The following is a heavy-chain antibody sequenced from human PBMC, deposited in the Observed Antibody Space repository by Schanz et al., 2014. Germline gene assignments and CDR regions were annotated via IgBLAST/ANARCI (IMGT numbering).Heavy chain of an antibody. CDR1: GFTFADYS. CDR2: ISRDGTTS. CDR3: AREKRRTEVVLDH. Sequence: VVLVESGGGLVKPGRSLRLSCSTSGFTFADYSVSWFRQAPGKGLEWLSYISRDGTTSYYADSVKGRFTISRDNAKNSLYLEMTSLRGEDTAVYYCAREKRRTEVVLDHWGPGILVAVSS. J-gene: IGHJ4*02. V-gene: IGHV3-11*01.